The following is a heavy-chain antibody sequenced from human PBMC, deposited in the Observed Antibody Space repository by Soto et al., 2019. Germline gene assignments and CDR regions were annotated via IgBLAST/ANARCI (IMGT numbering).Heavy chain of an antibody. CDR3: AREFEGQSSSWPFDY. CDR2: ISVYNGFT. Sequence: QVPLVQSGAEVKKPGASVRVSCRASGYTFPTYGIAWVRQAPGQGLEWMGWISVYNGFTHYVQKFRGRVTVTAETSTSTVYMELRSLTSDDTAVYYCAREFEGQSSSWPFDYWGQGTLVTVSS. D-gene: IGHD6-13*01. CDR1: GYTFPTYG. V-gene: IGHV1-18*01. J-gene: IGHJ4*02.